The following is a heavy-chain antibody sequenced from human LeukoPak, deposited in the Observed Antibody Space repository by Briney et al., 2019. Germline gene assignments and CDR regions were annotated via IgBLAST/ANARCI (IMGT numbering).Heavy chain of an antibody. CDR3: ARVGQQLVTLDY. V-gene: IGHV3-21*01. CDR1: GFTFSSYS. D-gene: IGHD6-13*01. Sequence: PGGSLRLSCAASGFTFSSYSMNWVRQAPGKGLEWVSSISSSSSYIYYADSVKGRFTISRDNAKNSLYLQMNSLRAEDTAVYYCARVGQQLVTLDYWGQGTLVTVSS. J-gene: IGHJ4*02. CDR2: ISSSSSYI.